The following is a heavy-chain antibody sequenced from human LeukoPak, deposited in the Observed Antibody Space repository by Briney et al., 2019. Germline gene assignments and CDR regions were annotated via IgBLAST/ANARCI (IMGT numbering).Heavy chain of an antibody. D-gene: IGHD3-9*01. CDR2: IYTSGST. CDR3: ARGGTYYDILTGYQLYYFDY. V-gene: IGHV4-61*02. J-gene: IGHJ4*02. Sequence: SETLSLTCTVSGGSISSGSYYWSWIRQPAGKGLEWIGRIYTSGSTNYNPSLKSRVTISVDTSKNQFSLKLSSVTAADTAVYYCARGGTYYDILTGYQLYYFDYWGQGTLVTVSS. CDR1: GGSISSGSYY.